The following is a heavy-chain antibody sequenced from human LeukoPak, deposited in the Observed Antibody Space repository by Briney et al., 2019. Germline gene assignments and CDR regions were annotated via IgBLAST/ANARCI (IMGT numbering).Heavy chain of an antibody. V-gene: IGHV3-53*04. J-gene: IGHJ4*02. CDR3: AAYYDSSGSNPSDY. D-gene: IGHD3-22*01. Sequence: GRSLRLSCAASGFNFNDHYMDWVRQAPGKGLEWVSVIYSGGSTYYADSVKGRFTISRHNSKNTLYLQMNSLRAEDTAVYYCAAYYDSSGSNPSDYWGQGTLVTVSS. CDR1: GFNFNDHY. CDR2: IYSGGST.